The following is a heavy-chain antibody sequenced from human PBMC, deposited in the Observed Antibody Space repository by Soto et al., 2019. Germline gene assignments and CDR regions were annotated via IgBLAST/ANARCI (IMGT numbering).Heavy chain of an antibody. V-gene: IGHV4-59*01. CDR3: ARETYYYGSGSYFPRSMDF. J-gene: IGHJ6*04. CDR2: IYYSGST. Sequence: SETLSLTCTVSGGSISSYYWSWIRQPPGKGLEWIGYIYYSGSTNYNPSLKSRVTISVDTSKNQFSLKLSSVTAADTAVYYCARETYYYGSGSYFPRSMDFWGKGTTVTVSS. CDR1: GGSISSYY. D-gene: IGHD3-10*01.